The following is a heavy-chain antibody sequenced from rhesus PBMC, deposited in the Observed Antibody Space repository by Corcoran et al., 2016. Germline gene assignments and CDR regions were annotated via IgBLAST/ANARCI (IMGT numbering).Heavy chain of an antibody. CDR2: VDPEDCEA. CDR3: ETDTAAMCDY. J-gene: IGHJ4*01. CDR1: GYTFTDYY. V-gene: IGHV1-111*02. D-gene: IGHD3S6*01. Sequence: EVQLVQSGAEVKKPGASVNISCQASGYTFTDYYLHWLRQAPGQGLEWMGRVDPEDCEAIHAQKFQERVAIAADTSTDTAYRELISLRYEDTAVYDCETDTAAMCDYWGQGVLVTVSS.